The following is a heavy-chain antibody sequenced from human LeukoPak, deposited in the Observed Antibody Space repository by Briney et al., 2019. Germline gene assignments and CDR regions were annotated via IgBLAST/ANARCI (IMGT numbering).Heavy chain of an antibody. CDR1: GYTFTSYG. Sequence: ASVKVSCKASGYTFTSYGISWVRQAPGQGLEWMGWISAYNGNTNYAQKLQGRVTMTTDTSTSTAYMELRSLRSDDTAVYYCARSTNYYGSGSYYPYYYYYYMDVWGEGTTVTVSS. V-gene: IGHV1-18*01. D-gene: IGHD3-10*01. J-gene: IGHJ6*03. CDR2: ISAYNGNT. CDR3: ARSTNYYGSGSYYPYYYYYYMDV.